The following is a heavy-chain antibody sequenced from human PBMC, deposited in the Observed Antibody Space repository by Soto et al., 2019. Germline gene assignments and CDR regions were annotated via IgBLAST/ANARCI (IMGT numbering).Heavy chain of an antibody. Sequence: QVQLQESGPGLVKPSETLSLSCTVSGDSVRNGNHYWSWIRQPPGKGLEWIGYIYYTGRTNYNPSLKSRVTMSLDASNNQFSLKMASVTAADTALYYCARYLYGSGIWDFNLWGRGTLVTVSS. V-gene: IGHV4-61*01. J-gene: IGHJ2*01. CDR2: IYYTGRT. CDR1: GDSVRNGNHY. CDR3: ARYLYGSGIWDFNL. D-gene: IGHD3-10*01.